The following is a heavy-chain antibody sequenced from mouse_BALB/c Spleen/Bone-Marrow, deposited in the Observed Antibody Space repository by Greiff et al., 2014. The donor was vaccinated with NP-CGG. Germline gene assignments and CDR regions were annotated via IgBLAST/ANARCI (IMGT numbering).Heavy chain of an antibody. CDR2: INPGSGGT. J-gene: IGHJ4*01. D-gene: IGHD2-1*01. CDR1: GYAFTNYL. Sequence: VQLQQSGAELVRPGTSVKVSCKASGYAFTNYLIEWIKKRPGQGLEWIGVINPGSGGTNYNEKFKGKATLTADKSSSTAYMQLSSLTSDDSAVYFCARGDLYYGNLYAMDYRGQGTSVTVSS. V-gene: IGHV1-54*01. CDR3: ARGDLYYGNLYAMDY.